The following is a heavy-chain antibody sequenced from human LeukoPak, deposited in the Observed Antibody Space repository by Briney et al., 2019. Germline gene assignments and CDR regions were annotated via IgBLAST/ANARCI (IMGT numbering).Heavy chain of an antibody. Sequence: GGSLRLSCAASGFTFSSYWMHWVRQAPGKGLVWVSHINTDGRSAGHADSVKGRFTISRDNAKNTLYLQMNSLRAEDTAVYYCARPSAAGPYFDYWGQGTLVTVSS. J-gene: IGHJ4*02. CDR2: INTDGRSA. V-gene: IGHV3-74*01. CDR3: ARPSAAGPYFDY. CDR1: GFTFSSYW. D-gene: IGHD6-13*01.